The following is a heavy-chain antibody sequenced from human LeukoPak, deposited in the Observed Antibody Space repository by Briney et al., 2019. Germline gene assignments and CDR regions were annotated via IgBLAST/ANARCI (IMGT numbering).Heavy chain of an antibody. CDR1: GFTFSKFA. V-gene: IGHV3-23*01. CDR3: AKRVQLERAYYFDY. Sequence: PGGSLRLSCAASGFTFSKFAMSWVRQAPGKGLEWVAAISGSGGSTYYADSVKGRFTISRDNSKNTLYLQMNSLRAEDTAIYYCAKRVQLERAYYFDYWGQGTLVTVPS. D-gene: IGHD1-1*01. J-gene: IGHJ4*02. CDR2: ISGSGGST.